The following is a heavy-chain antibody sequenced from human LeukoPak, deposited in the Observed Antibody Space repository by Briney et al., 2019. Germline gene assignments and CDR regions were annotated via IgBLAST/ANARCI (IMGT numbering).Heavy chain of an antibody. CDR3: ARRGAYCGGDCYGLDI. J-gene: IGHJ3*02. D-gene: IGHD2-21*02. V-gene: IGHV3-33*01. Sequence: PGRSLRLSCAASGFTFSTYVMHWVRQAPGKGLEWVALIWSNGNNKYYADSVKGRFTISRDNSKNTLSLQMNSLRAEDTAVYYCARRGAYCGGDCYGLDIWGQGTMVTVSS. CDR1: GFTFSTYV. CDR2: IWSNGNNK.